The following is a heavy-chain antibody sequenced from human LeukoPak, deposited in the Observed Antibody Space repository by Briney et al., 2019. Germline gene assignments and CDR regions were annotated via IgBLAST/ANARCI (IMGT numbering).Heavy chain of an antibody. Sequence: ASVKVSCKASGYTFTSYAMNWVRQAPGQGLEWMGWINTNTGNPTYAQGFTGRFVFSLDTSVSTAYLQISSLKAEDTAVYYCATAFDYGDYKHNLGSAFDIWGQGTMVTVSS. CDR1: GYTFTSYA. D-gene: IGHD4-17*01. CDR3: ATAFDYGDYKHNLGSAFDI. CDR2: INTNTGNP. V-gene: IGHV7-4-1*02. J-gene: IGHJ3*02.